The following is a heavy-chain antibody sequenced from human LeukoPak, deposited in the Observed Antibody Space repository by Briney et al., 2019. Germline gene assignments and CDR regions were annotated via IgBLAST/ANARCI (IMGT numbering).Heavy chain of an antibody. Sequence: SETLSLTCAVYGGSFSGYYWSWIRQPPGRGLEWIGYIYYSGSTNYNPSLKSRVTISVDTSKNQFSLKLSSVTAADTAVYYCARSGYSSSWPNWFDPWGQGTLVTVSS. D-gene: IGHD6-13*01. CDR3: ARSGYSSSWPNWFDP. CDR2: IYYSGST. V-gene: IGHV4-59*01. CDR1: GGSFSGYY. J-gene: IGHJ5*02.